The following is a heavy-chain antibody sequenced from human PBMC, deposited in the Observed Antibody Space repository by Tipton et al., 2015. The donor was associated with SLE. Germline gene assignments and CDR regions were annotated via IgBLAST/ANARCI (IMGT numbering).Heavy chain of an antibody. D-gene: IGHD5-12*01. Sequence: TLSLTCAVYGGSFSGFYWNWIRQPPGKGLEWIGEIDDSGSTNYNPSLKSRVTISLDTSKNQFSLKLSSVTAADTAVYYCARAERGYSGYDSWYYYYYMDVWGKGTTVTVSS. CDR3: ARAERGYSGYDSWYYYYYMDV. J-gene: IGHJ6*03. CDR2: IDDSGST. V-gene: IGHV4-34*01. CDR1: GGSFSGFY.